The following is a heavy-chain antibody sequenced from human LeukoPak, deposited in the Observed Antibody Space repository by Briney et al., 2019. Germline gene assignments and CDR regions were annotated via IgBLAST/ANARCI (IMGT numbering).Heavy chain of an antibody. CDR2: ITPSGDRT. CDR1: GFTLSNYG. V-gene: IGHV3-23*01. Sequence: GESPRLSCAASGFTLSNYGVTWVRKAPGKGLEWVSAITPSGDRTFHADSLKGRLTISRDNSKSTVYLQMNSLRAEDTAEYYCGDSRSSGYYDFRGQGTLVTVSS. J-gene: IGHJ4*02. D-gene: IGHD3-22*01. CDR3: GDSRSSGYYDF.